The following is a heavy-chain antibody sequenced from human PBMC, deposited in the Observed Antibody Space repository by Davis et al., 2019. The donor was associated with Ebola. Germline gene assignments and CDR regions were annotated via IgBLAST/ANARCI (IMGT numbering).Heavy chain of an antibody. CDR3: ARQYYYDGTRYFDL. J-gene: IGHJ2*01. Sequence: GGSLRLSCKGSGYSFTSYWIGWVRQVPGKGLEWMGIIYPGDSDTRYSPSFQGQVTISADKSISTAYLQWSTLKASDTAMYYCARQYYYDGTRYFDLWGRGTLVTVSS. V-gene: IGHV5-51*01. CDR2: IYPGDSDT. D-gene: IGHD3-22*01. CDR1: GYSFTSYW.